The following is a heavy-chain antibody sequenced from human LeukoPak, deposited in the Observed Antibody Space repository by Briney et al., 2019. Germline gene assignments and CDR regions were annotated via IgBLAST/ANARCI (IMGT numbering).Heavy chain of an antibody. CDR1: GFTFSGSA. CDR2: IRSKANSYAT. D-gene: IGHD3-10*01. Sequence: GGSLRLSCAASGFTFSGSAMHWVRQASGKGLEWVGRIRSKANSYATAYAASVKGRFTISRDDSKNTAYLQMNSLKTEDTAVYYCTGHSTVRGVTKYNWFDPWGQGTLVTVSS. CDR3: TGHSTVRGVTKYNWFDP. J-gene: IGHJ5*02. V-gene: IGHV3-73*01.